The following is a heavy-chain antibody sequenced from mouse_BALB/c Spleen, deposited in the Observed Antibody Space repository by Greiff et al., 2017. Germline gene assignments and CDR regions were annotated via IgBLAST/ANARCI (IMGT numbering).Heavy chain of an antibody. CDR1: GFTFSDYY. V-gene: IGHV5-4*02. J-gene: IGHJ3*01. Sequence: EVKLVESGGGLVKPGGSLKLSCAASGFTFSDYYMYWVRQTPEKRLEWVATISDGGSYTYYPDSVKGRFTISRDNAKNNLYLQMCSLKSEDTAMYYCARDRYDGTPAWFAYWGQGTLVTVSA. CDR2: ISDGGSYT. D-gene: IGHD2-14*01. CDR3: ARDRYDGTPAWFAY.